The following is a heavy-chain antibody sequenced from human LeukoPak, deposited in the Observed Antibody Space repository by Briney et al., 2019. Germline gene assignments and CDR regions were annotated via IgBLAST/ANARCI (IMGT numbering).Heavy chain of an antibody. D-gene: IGHD5-24*01. CDR1: GGSFSGYY. CDR2: INHSGST. CDR3: ARGRRGGYNYVLDY. Sequence: SETLSLTCAVYGGSFSGYYWSWIRQPPGKGLEWIGEINHSGSTNYNPSLKSRVTISVDTSKNQFSLKLSSVTAADTAVYYCARGRRGGYNYVLDYWGQGTLVTVSS. V-gene: IGHV4-34*01. J-gene: IGHJ4*02.